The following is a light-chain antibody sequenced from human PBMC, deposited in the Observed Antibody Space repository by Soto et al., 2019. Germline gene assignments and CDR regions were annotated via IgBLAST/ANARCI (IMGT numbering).Light chain of an antibody. V-gene: IGKV3-20*01. Sequence: EIVLTQSPGTLSLSPGERATLSCRASQSVSSSYLAWYQQKPGQAPRLLIRGASSRATGIPDRFSGSGSGTDFTLTISRLEPEDFAAYYCQQYARSPITFGQGTRLEIK. CDR1: QSVSSSY. J-gene: IGKJ5*01. CDR3: QQYARSPIT. CDR2: GAS.